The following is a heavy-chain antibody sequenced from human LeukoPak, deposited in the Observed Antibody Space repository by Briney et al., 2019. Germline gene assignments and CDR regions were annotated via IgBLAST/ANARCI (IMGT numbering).Heavy chain of an antibody. CDR1: GFTFSSYG. J-gene: IGHJ4*02. CDR2: ISYDGSNK. V-gene: IGHV3-30*03. D-gene: IGHD2-15*01. Sequence: PGGSLRLSCAASGFTFSSYGMHWVRQAPGKGLEWVAVISYDGSNKYYADSVKGRFTISRDNSKNTLYLQMNSLRAEDTAVYYCAAARSYWGQGTLVTVSS. CDR3: AAARSY.